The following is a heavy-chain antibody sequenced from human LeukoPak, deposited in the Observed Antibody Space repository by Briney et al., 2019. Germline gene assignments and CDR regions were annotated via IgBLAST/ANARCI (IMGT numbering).Heavy chain of an antibody. Sequence: SETLSLTCTVSGGSISSHYWSWIRQPPGKGLEWLGYIYYSGSTNYNPSLKSRVTISVDTSKNQFSLKLSSVTAADTAVYYCARAQYSGSYTLSMYDYYYMDVGGKGTTVTVSS. CDR2: IYYSGST. CDR3: ARAQYSGSYTLSMYDYYYMDV. J-gene: IGHJ6*03. CDR1: GGSISSHY. D-gene: IGHD1-26*01. V-gene: IGHV4-59*11.